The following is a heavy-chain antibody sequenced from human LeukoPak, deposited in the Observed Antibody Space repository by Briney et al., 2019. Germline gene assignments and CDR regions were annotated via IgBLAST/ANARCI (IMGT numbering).Heavy chain of an antibody. CDR1: GGSISSNNYY. CDR3: ARLRWEWLSRGGIDY. V-gene: IGHV4-39*01. D-gene: IGHD3-3*01. J-gene: IGHJ4*02. Sequence: ASQTLSLTCTVSGGSISSNNYYWGWIRQPPGKGLEWIGSIYYSGSTYYNPSLKSRVTISVDTSKNQFSLKLSSVTAADTAVYYCARLRWEWLSRGGIDYWGQGTLVTVSS. CDR2: IYYSGST.